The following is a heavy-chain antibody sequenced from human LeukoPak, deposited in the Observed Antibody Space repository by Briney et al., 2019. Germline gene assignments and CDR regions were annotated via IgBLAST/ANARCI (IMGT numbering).Heavy chain of an antibody. J-gene: IGHJ4*02. CDR2: IYYSGST. V-gene: IGHV4-59*12. CDR3: ARDDYGDYVFDY. CDR1: GGSISSYY. Sequence: NPSETLSLTCTVSGGSISSYYWSWIRQPPGKGLEWIGYIYYSGSTNYNPSLKSRVTISVDTSKNQFSLKLSSVTAADTAVYYCARDDYGDYVFDYWGQGTLVTVSS. D-gene: IGHD4-17*01.